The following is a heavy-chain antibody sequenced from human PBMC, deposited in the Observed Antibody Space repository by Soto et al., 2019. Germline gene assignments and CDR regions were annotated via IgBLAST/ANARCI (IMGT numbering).Heavy chain of an antibody. V-gene: IGHV1-8*01. CDR3: TRDMLKQPLVGFQANWFDP. CDR1: GYTFTSYD. D-gene: IGHD3-10*02. Sequence: ASVKVSCKASGYTFTSYDINWVRQATGQGLEWLGRIIPIFGTRDYAQKFQGRVTITRDTSASTAYMELRSLTSDDTAVYYCTRDMLKQPLVGFQANWFDPWGQGTLVTVSS. CDR2: IIPIFGTR. J-gene: IGHJ5*01.